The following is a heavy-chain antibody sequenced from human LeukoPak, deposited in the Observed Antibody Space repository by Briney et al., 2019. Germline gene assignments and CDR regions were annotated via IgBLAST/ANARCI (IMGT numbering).Heavy chain of an antibody. CDR1: GFSFSNYW. CDR2: LNNDGTIT. Sequence: PGGSLRLSCAASGFSFSNYWMNWVRQAPGKGLMWVARLNNDGTITSYADSVKGRFTISRDNSKNTLYLQMNSLRAEDTAVYYCAKSTSRSSGYYSFRGQGTLVTVSS. D-gene: IGHD3-22*01. V-gene: IGHV3-74*01. CDR3: AKSTSRSSGYYSF. J-gene: IGHJ4*02.